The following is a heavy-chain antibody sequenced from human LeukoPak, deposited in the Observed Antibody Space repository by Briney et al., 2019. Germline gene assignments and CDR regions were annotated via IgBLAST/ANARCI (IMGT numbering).Heavy chain of an antibody. Sequence: PSETLSLTCTVSGGSISSGSYYWSWIRQHPGKGLEWIGYIYYSGSTYYNPSLKSRVTISVDTSKNQFSLKLSSVTAADTAVYYCARLRVYYYYGMDVWGQGTTVTVSS. V-gene: IGHV4-31*03. CDR1: GGSISSGSYY. CDR2: IYYSGST. CDR3: ARLRVYYYYGMDV. J-gene: IGHJ6*02.